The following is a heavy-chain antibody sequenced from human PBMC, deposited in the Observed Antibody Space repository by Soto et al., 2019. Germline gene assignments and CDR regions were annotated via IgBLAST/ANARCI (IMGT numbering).Heavy chain of an antibody. V-gene: IGHV4-4*07. J-gene: IGHJ4*02. CDR1: GGSISSYY. D-gene: IGHD6-13*01. Sequence: SETLSLTCTVSGGSISSYYWSWIRQPAGKGMEWIGRIHTTDGTNYNPSLKSRVTMSIDTSNNQFSLKLSSLTAADTAVYYCARALSSAAGLYFDFWGQGNLVTVYS. CDR3: ARALSSAAGLYFDF. CDR2: IHTTDGT.